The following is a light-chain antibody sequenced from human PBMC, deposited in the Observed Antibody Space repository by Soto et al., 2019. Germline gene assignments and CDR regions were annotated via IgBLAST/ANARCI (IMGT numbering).Light chain of an antibody. V-gene: IGKV1-8*01. CDR3: QQYNSYRT. CDR1: QGISSY. CDR2: DAS. Sequence: AILLTQSPSSLSASTGDRVTITCRASQGISSYLAWYQQKPGQAPKLLIDDASSLESGVPARFSGSGSGTEFTLTISSLQPDDFAAYYCQQYNSYRTFGQGTKVDIK. J-gene: IGKJ1*01.